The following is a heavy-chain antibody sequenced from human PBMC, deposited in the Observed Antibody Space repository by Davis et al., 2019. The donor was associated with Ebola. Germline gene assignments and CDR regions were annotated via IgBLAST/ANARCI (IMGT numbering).Heavy chain of an antibody. V-gene: IGHV4-59*01. Sequence: MPSETLSLTCTVSGGSISSYYWSWIRQPPGKGLEWIGYIYYSGSTNYNPSLKSRVTISVDTSKNQFSLKLSSVTAADTAVYYCATLPSSGNKGLDYWGQGTLVTVSS. D-gene: IGHD3-22*01. CDR3: ATLPSSGNKGLDY. J-gene: IGHJ4*02. CDR1: GGSISSYY. CDR2: IYYSGST.